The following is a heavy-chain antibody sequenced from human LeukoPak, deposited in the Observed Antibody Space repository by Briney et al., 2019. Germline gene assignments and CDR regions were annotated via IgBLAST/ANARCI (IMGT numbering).Heavy chain of an antibody. Sequence: SETLSLTCTVSGVSISGYYWSWIRQPPGKGLEWIGYISYSGSTNHNPSLKSRVTISVDTSKNQFSLELSSVTAADTAVYYCARKDYFDYWGQGTLVTVSS. J-gene: IGHJ4*02. V-gene: IGHV4-59*01. CDR1: GVSISGYY. CDR3: ARKDYFDY. CDR2: ISYSGST.